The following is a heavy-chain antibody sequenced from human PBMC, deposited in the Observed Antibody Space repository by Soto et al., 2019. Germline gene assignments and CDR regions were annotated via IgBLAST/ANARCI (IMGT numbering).Heavy chain of an antibody. D-gene: IGHD3-3*01. CDR1: GGSFSDYY. Sequence: PSETLSLTCAVYGGSFSDYYWTWIRQPPGKGLEWIGEINRRGSTNYNPSLKSRVTISVDTSKNQFSLKLSSVTAADTAVYYCARGVYNTRFGVVSIDYWGQGILVTVSS. CDR3: ARGVYNTRFGVVSIDY. J-gene: IGHJ4*02. CDR2: INRRGST. V-gene: IGHV4-34*01.